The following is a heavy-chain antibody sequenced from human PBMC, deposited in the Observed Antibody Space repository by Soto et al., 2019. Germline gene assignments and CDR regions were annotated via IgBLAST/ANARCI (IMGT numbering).Heavy chain of an antibody. V-gene: IGHV4-39*01. Sequence: QLRLQESGPGLMKPSETLSITCTVSGDSISRSNYYWGWIRQPPGRGLEWIGTIYYSGNSDYNPSFKSRIPISADPSNNQFSLMLPSVSATHTAVYHCERHVTGRRYCSRTICYIAYRGQGTLVRVSS. CDR3: ERHVTGRRYCSRTICYIAY. CDR1: GDSISRSNYY. J-gene: IGHJ4*01. CDR2: IYYSGNS. D-gene: IGHD2-2*02.